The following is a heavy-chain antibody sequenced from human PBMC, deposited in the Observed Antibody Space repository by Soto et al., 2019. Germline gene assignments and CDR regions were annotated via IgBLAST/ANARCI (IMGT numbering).Heavy chain of an antibody. J-gene: IGHJ4*02. CDR2: IYYSGNT. Sequence: SETLSLTCTVSGGSIISGDHYWSWIRQPPGKGLEWIGYIYYSGNTYYNPSLKNRLTISVDTSKKQFSLNLRSVTAADTAVYYWAGEFRGNNISSDFWGQGTLVTVS. CDR1: GGSIISGDHY. CDR3: AGEFRGNNISSDF. D-gene: IGHD2-21*01. V-gene: IGHV4-30-4*01.